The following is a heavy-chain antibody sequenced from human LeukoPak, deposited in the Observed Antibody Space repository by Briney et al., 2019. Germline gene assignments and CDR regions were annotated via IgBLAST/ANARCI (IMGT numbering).Heavy chain of an antibody. CDR3: ARRSCTNGVCSFDY. CDR2: IHYSGST. D-gene: IGHD2-8*01. V-gene: IGHV4-59*08. J-gene: IGHJ4*02. Sequence: SETLSLTCTVSGGSISSYYWSWIRQPPGKGLEWIGYIHYSGSTNYNPSLKSRVTISVDTPKNQFSLKLSSVTAADTAVHYCARRSCTNGVCSFDYWGQGTLVTVSS. CDR1: GGSISSYY.